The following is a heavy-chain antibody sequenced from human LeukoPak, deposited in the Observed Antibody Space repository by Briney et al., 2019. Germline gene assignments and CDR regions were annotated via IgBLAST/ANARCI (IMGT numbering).Heavy chain of an antibody. J-gene: IGHJ5*02. D-gene: IGHD3-3*01. Sequence: GSLRLSGAASGFTFSSYWMHWVRQAPGKGLVWVSRINTDGSSTSYADSVEGRFTISRDNAKNTLYLQMNSLRAEDTAVYYCARGRFRFLEWYDPWGQGTLVTVSS. CDR3: ARGRFRFLEWYDP. CDR1: GFTFSSYW. CDR2: INTDGSST. V-gene: IGHV3-74*01.